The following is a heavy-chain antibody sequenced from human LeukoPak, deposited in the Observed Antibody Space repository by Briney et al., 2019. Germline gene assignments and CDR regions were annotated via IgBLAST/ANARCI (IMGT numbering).Heavy chain of an antibody. CDR1: GYTFTGCY. D-gene: IGHD5-18*01. CDR3: ARDRGDTAMVLYYYYMDV. V-gene: IGHV1-2*02. J-gene: IGHJ6*03. Sequence: GASVKVSCKASGYTFTGCYMHWVRQAPGQGLGWMGWINPNSGGTNYAQKFQGRVTMTRDTSISTAYMELSRLRSDDTAVYYCARDRGDTAMVLYYYYMDVWGKGTTVTVSS. CDR2: INPNSGGT.